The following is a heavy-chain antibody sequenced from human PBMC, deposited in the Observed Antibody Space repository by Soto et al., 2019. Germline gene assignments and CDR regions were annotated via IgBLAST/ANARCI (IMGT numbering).Heavy chain of an antibody. V-gene: IGHV4-61*08. CDR3: ARGQSAAAGTRLIDY. J-gene: IGHJ4*02. D-gene: IGHD6-13*01. Sequence: PSETLCLTCTVSGGSISSGDYYWSWIRQPPGKGLEWIGYIYYSGSTNYNPSLKSRVTISVDTSKNQFSLKLSSVTAADTAVYYCARGQSAAAGTRLIDYWGQGTLVTVSS. CDR1: GGSISSGDYY. CDR2: IYYSGST.